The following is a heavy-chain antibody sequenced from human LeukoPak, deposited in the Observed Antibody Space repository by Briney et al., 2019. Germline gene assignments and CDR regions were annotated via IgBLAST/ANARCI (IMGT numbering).Heavy chain of an antibody. CDR1: GYTFTGYY. CDR2: INPNSGVT. CDR3: ARGPAPGYTAMVTIYFDY. D-gene: IGHD5-18*01. Sequence: GASVKVSCKASGYTFTGYYMHWVRQAPGQGLEWMGWINPNSGVTNYAQKFQGRVTMTRDTSISTAYMELSRLRSDDTAVYYCARGPAPGYTAMVTIYFDYWGQGTLVTVSS. J-gene: IGHJ4*02. V-gene: IGHV1-2*02.